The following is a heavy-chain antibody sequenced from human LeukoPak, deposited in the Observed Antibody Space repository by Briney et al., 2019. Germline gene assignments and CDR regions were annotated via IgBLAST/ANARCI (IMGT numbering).Heavy chain of an antibody. V-gene: IGHV3-15*01. CDR3: AKLIVGATLEDY. CDR2: IKSKTDGGAT. Sequence: GGSLRLSCAASGFTFSNAWMSWVRQAPGKGLEWVGRIKSKTDGGATDYAAPVKGRFTISRDDSKNTLYPQMNSLRAEDAAVYYCAKLIVGATLEDYWGQGTLVTVSS. J-gene: IGHJ4*02. CDR1: GFTFSNAW. D-gene: IGHD1-26*01.